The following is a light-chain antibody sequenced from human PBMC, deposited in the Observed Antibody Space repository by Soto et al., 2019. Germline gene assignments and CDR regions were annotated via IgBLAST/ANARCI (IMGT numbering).Light chain of an antibody. V-gene: IGKV3-11*01. CDR3: QQRHMSPIT. CDR2: DAY. Sequence: EVVSTQSPVTLSLSPGESATLSCRASQSFRSLLAWYQQKPGQAPRLLIYDAYNRATGIPPRFSGSRSGTDFTLTISSLEPEDSAVYYCQQRHMSPITFGQGTRLEIK. J-gene: IGKJ5*01. CDR1: QSFRSL.